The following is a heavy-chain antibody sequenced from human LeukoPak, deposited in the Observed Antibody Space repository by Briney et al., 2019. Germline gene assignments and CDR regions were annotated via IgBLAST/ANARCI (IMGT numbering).Heavy chain of an antibody. J-gene: IGHJ4*02. D-gene: IGHD6-13*01. CDR3: AKAWAAAGTFAS. Sequence: GGSLRLSCAASGFTFSSYAMSWVRQAPGKGLEWVLTIIGTACYTYYADSVKGLFTISRDTSKNPLYLQMKSLRAEDTAVYYCAKAWAAAGTFASWGQGTLVTVSS. CDR2: IIGTACYT. V-gene: IGHV3-23*01. CDR1: GFTFSSYA.